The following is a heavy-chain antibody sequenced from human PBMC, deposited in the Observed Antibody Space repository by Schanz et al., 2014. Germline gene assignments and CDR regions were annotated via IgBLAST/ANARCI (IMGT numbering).Heavy chain of an antibody. CDR1: GYSFTKYG. V-gene: IGHV1-24*01. CDR3: ARDGEAAAGCDY. Sequence: QVQLVQSGSEVKKPGDSVKVSCETSGYSFTKYGINWVRQAPGRGLEWMGGFHHEDGDTVYAQKFQGRVIMTEDTSTDTAYVELSRLTSEDTAVYYCARDGEAAAGCDYWGQGTLVTVSS. CDR2: FHHEDGDT. J-gene: IGHJ4*02. D-gene: IGHD6-13*01.